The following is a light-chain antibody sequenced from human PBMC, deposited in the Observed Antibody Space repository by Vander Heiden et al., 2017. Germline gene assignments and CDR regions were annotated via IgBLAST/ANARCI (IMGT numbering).Light chain of an antibody. V-gene: IGKV4-1*01. CDR1: PSVLYSSNNKNY. CDR3: QQYYSTPRT. CDR2: WAS. Sequence: DIVMTQSPDSLAVSLGERATINCKSSPSVLYSSNNKNYLAWHQQKPGQPPKLLIYWASTRESGVPDRFSGSGSGTDFTLTISSLQAEDVAVYYCQQYYSTPRTFGQGTKVEIK. J-gene: IGKJ1*01.